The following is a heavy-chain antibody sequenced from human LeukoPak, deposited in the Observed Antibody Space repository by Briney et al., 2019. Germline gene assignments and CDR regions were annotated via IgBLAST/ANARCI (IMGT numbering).Heavy chain of an antibody. Sequence: PGGSLRLSCAASGFTFSSYAMHWVRQAPGKGLEWVAVISYNGSSKYYADSVKGRFTISRDNSKNTLYLQMNSLRAEDTAVYYCARGLGYGASYYYYYGMDVWGQGTTVTVSS. V-gene: IGHV3-30*04. CDR2: ISYNGSSK. CDR3: ARGLGYGASYYYYYGMDV. CDR1: GFTFSSYA. J-gene: IGHJ6*02. D-gene: IGHD3-16*01.